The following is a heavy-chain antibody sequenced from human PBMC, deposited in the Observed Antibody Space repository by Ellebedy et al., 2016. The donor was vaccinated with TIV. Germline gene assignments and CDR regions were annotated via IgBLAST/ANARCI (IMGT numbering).Heavy chain of an antibody. J-gene: IGHJ4*02. CDR3: ARRDSSFTSAWYFDY. CDR2: ISYSGST. V-gene: IGHV4-39*01. D-gene: IGHD6-19*01. Sequence: SETLSLXXTVSGGSISSSAYYWGWIRQPPGKGLEWIGSISYSGSTYYNPSLKSRVTISVDTSNNQFSLRLTSVTAADTAVYYCARRDSSFTSAWYFDYWGQGTLVTVSS. CDR1: GGSISSSAYY.